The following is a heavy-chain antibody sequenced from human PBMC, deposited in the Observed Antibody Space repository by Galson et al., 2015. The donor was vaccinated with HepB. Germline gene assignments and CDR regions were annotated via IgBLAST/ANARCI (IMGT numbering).Heavy chain of an antibody. D-gene: IGHD1-26*01. CDR2: ISGNGGST. CDR1: GFTFSSYA. CDR3: AKDVIIVGATNFDY. V-gene: IGHV3-23*01. J-gene: IGHJ4*02. Sequence: SLRLSCAASGFTFSSYAVSWVRQAPGKGLEWVSAISGNGGSTYYADSVKGRFAISRNNSKNTLYLQMNSLRAEDTAVYYCAKDVIIVGATNFDYWGQGTLVTVSS.